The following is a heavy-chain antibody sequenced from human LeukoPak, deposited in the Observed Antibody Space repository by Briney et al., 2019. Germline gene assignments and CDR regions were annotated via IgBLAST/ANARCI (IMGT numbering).Heavy chain of an antibody. CDR2: IYSSGST. V-gene: IGHV3-53*01. CDR1: GFTVSSNY. Sequence: GGSLRLSCAASGFTVSSNYMSWVRQAPGKGLEWVSVIYSSGSTYYADSVKGRFTISRDNSKNTLYLQMNSLRAEDTAVYYCARDLGAGLGEAFDIWGQGTMVTVSS. CDR3: ARDLGAGLGEAFDI. D-gene: IGHD3-16*01. J-gene: IGHJ3*02.